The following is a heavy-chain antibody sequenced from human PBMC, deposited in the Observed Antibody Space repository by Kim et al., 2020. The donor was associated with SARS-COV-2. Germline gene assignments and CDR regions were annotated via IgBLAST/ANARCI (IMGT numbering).Heavy chain of an antibody. CDR1: GGSISSGDYY. CDR2: IYYSGST. D-gene: IGHD3-3*01. J-gene: IGHJ6*02. CDR3: ARESITIFGVVIPQNNLYYYGMDV. Sequence: SETLSLTCTVSGGSISSGDYYWSWIRQPPGKGLEWIGYIYYSGSTYYNPSLKSRVTISVDTSKNQFSLKLSSVTAADTAVYYCARESITIFGVVIPQNNLYYYGMDVWGQGTTVTVSS. V-gene: IGHV4-30-4*01.